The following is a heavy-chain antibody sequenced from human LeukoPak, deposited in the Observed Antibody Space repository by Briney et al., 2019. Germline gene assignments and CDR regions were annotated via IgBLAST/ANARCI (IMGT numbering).Heavy chain of an antibody. CDR2: IYSGGST. D-gene: IGHD3-3*02. CDR3: ARDKASFWYFDL. J-gene: IGHJ2*01. CDR1: GGSISSYY. Sequence: SETLSLTCTVSGGSISSYYWSWIRQSPGTGLEWIGYIYSGGSTNYNPSLESRVTMSVDTSKNQFSLKLSSVTAADTAVYYCARDKASFWYFDLWGRGTLVTVSS. V-gene: IGHV4-59*12.